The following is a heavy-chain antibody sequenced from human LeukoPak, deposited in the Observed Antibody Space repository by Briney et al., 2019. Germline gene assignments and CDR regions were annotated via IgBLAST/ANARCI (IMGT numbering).Heavy chain of an antibody. J-gene: IGHJ4*02. CDR2: VSGSSGDT. CDR1: GFTFSSYA. Sequence: GGSLRLSCAASGFTFSSYAMSWARQAPGKGLEWVSVVSGSSGDTYYRDSVKGRFTISRDNSKNTLYLQMNSLRAEDTAVYYCAKDGTTTITFDYWGQGTLVTVSS. V-gene: IGHV3-23*01. D-gene: IGHD1-1*01. CDR3: AKDGTTTITFDY.